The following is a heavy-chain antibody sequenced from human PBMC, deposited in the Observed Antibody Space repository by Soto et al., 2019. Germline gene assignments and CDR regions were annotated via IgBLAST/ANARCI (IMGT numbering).Heavy chain of an antibody. D-gene: IGHD4-17*01. CDR2: IYYGGLT. Sequence: ETLSLTCIVSGSSISPFYWSWIRQPPGKGLEWIGNIYYGGLTNYNPPPNKPVTLSLDTSKRQFSLNLYSMTAADTAVYYFSRVGGYYGDYPNFDYWGQGTRVTVSS. J-gene: IGHJ4*02. CDR3: SRVGGYYGDYPNFDY. CDR1: GSSISPFY. V-gene: IGHV4-59*01.